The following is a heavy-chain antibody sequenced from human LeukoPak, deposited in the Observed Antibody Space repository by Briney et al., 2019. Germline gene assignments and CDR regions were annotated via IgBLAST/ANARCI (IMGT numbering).Heavy chain of an antibody. V-gene: IGHV4-59*08. D-gene: IGHD2-2*01. Sequence: SGTLSLTCTVSGGSISTSFWSWIRQPPGRGLEWIGCVYNSGSTNYNPSLRSRLTISLDTSKNQFSLKLSSVTAADTAVYYCARQGALPAAINYWGQGTLVTVS. J-gene: IGHJ4*02. CDR1: GGSISTSF. CDR2: VYNSGST. CDR3: ARQGALPAAINY.